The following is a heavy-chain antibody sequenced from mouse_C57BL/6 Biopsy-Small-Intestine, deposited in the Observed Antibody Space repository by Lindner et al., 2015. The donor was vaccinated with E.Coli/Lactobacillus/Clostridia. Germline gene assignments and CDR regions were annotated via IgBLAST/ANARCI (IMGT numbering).Heavy chain of an antibody. CDR1: GSTFSDYG. V-gene: IGHV5-17*01. D-gene: IGHD1-1*01. Sequence: VQLQESGGGLVKPGGSLKVSCAASGSTFSDYGMHWVRQAPEKGLEWVAYISSGSSTINYADTVKGRFTISRDNAKNTLFLQMTSLRSEDTAMYYCARGSSGGMDYWGQGTSVTVSS. CDR2: ISSGSSTI. J-gene: IGHJ4*01. CDR3: ARGSSGGMDY.